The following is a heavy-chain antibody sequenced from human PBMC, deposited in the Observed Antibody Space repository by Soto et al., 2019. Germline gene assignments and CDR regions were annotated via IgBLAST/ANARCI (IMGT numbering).Heavy chain of an antibody. CDR3: ARDRRTVEKTRSYSYYHGMDV. J-gene: IGHJ6*02. D-gene: IGHD2-2*01. CDR2: IIPIFGTS. Sequence: SVKVSCKASGGTFSTYAISWIRQAPGQGLEWMGGIIPIFGTSNYAQRFQGRVTITADKSTSTAYMELRSLRSEDTAVYYCARDRRTVEKTRSYSYYHGMDVWGQGATVTVSS. V-gene: IGHV1-69*06. CDR1: GGTFSTYA.